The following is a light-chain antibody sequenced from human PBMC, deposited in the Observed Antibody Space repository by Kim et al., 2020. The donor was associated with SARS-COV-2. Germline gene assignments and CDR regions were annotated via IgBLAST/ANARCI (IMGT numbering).Light chain of an antibody. CDR1: QSVRTN. CDR2: GSS. J-gene: IGKJ4*01. Sequence: EIVMTQSPATLSVSPGESATLSCRASQSVRTNLAWYQQKPGQAPRLVIYGSSTRAAAFPARFSGSGSGTEFTLTITSLQSEDFAVYYCQHYDDWPLTFGGGTKVEIK. CDR3: QHYDDWPLT. V-gene: IGKV3-15*01.